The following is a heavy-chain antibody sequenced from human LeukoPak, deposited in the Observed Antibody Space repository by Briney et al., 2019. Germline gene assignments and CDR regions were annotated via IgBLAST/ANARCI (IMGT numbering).Heavy chain of an antibody. CDR2: IIPIFGTA. CDR1: GGTFSSYA. V-gene: IGHV1-69*13. CDR3: ARGGGTMVRGVIKTTYYYYGTDV. J-gene: IGHJ6*02. D-gene: IGHD3-10*01. Sequence: SVKVSCKASGGTFSSYAISWVRQAPGQGLEWMGGIIPIFGTANYAQKFQGRVTITADESTSTAYMELSSLRSEDTAVYYCARGGGTMVRGVIKTTYYYYGTDVWGQGTTVTVSS.